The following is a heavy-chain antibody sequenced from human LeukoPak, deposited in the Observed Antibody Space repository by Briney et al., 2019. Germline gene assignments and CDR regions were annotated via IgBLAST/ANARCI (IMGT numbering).Heavy chain of an antibody. V-gene: IGHV4-59*01. D-gene: IGHD3-10*02. CDR2: MHPGGTT. J-gene: IGHJ4*02. CDR3: AKTGSLFGRFLDH. CDR1: ADSMNNYY. Sequence: SETLSLTCSVFADSMNNYYWAWIRQPPGKGLEWVGNMHPGGTTKFHPSLEGRVTMSIDTSNKQFSLRLRSVTAADTATYYCAKTGSLFGRFLDHWGPGALVIVSS.